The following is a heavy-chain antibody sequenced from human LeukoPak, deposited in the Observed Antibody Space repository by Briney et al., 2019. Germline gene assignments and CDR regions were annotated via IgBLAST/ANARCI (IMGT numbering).Heavy chain of an antibody. CDR1: GGSISSGGYY. D-gene: IGHD3-10*01. Sequence: SETLSLTCTVSGGSISSGGYYWSWIRQHPGKGLEWIGYIYYSGSTSYNPSLKSRVTISVDTSKNQFSLKLSSVTAADTAVYYCASNYGSGTYRDYWGQETLVTVSS. CDR2: IYYSGST. CDR3: ASNYGSGTYRDY. J-gene: IGHJ4*02. V-gene: IGHV4-31*03.